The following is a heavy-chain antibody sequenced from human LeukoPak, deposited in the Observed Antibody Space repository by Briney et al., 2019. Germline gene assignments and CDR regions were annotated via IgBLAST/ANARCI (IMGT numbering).Heavy chain of an antibody. D-gene: IGHD3-9*01. CDR2: IYSGGST. J-gene: IGHJ4*02. Sequence: GGSLRLSCAASGFTVSSNYMSWVRQAPGKGLEWVSVIYSGGSTYYADSVKGRFTISRDNSKNTLYLQMNSLRAEDTAVYYCASMPLRYFDWLYYWGQGTLVTVSS. V-gene: IGHV3-53*01. CDR1: GFTVSSNY. CDR3: ASMPLRYFDWLYY.